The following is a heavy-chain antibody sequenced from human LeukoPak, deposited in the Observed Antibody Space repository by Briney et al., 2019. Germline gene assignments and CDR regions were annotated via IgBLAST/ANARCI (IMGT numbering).Heavy chain of an antibody. CDR2: ISSSSSYI. J-gene: IGHJ4*02. Sequence: TGGSLRLSCAASGFTVSSYSMNWVRQAPGKGLEWVSSISSSSSYIYYADSVKGRFTISRNNAKNSLYLQMNSLRAEDTAVYYCARGIVVVPAANWGQGTLVTVSS. D-gene: IGHD2-2*01. CDR3: ARGIVVVPAAN. V-gene: IGHV3-21*01. CDR1: GFTVSSYS.